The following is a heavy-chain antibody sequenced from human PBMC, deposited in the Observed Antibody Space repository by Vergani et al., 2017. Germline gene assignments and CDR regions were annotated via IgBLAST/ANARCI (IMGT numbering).Heavy chain of an antibody. J-gene: IGHJ3*02. CDR1: GFTFSSYA. Sequence: EVQLLESGGGLVQTGGSLRLSCAASGFTFSSYAMSWVRQAPGKGLEWVSAISGSGGSTYYADSVKGRLTISRDNSKNTLYLQMNSLRAEDTAVYYCAKGDPVLDAFDIWGQGTMVTVSS. V-gene: IGHV3-23*01. CDR2: ISGSGGST. D-gene: IGHD2-15*01. CDR3: AKGDPVLDAFDI.